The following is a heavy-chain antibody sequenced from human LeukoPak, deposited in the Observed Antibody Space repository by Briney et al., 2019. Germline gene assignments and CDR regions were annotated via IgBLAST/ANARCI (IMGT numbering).Heavy chain of an antibody. V-gene: IGHV1-24*01. D-gene: IGHD6-13*01. Sequence: ASVKVSCKVSGYTLTELSMHWVRQVPGKGLEWMGGFDPEDGETIYAQKFQGRVTMTEDTSTDTAYMELSSLRSEDTAVYYCATGGRQQLVLGGYYMDVWGKGTTVTLSS. CDR1: GYTLTELS. CDR2: FDPEDGET. J-gene: IGHJ6*03. CDR3: ATGGRQQLVLGGYYMDV.